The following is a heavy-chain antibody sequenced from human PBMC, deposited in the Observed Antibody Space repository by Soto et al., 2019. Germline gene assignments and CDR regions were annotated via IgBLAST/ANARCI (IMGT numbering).Heavy chain of an antibody. CDR3: ARDPSYGMDV. V-gene: IGHV1-46*01. J-gene: IGHJ6*02. Sequence: ASVKVSCKASGYTFINHYIHWVRQAPGHGLEWMAIINPTGGSTNYAQKFQGRLTMTTDTSTSTVYMELRSLRSEDTAVYYCARDPSYGMDVWGQGTTVTVSS. CDR1: GYTFINHY. CDR2: INPTGGST.